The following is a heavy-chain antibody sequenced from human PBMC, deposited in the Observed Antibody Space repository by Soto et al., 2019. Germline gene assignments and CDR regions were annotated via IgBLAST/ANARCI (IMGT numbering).Heavy chain of an antibody. J-gene: IGHJ5*02. CDR2: IYHSGST. D-gene: IGHD6-13*01. CDR1: GYSISSGYY. Sequence: PSLTCAVSGYSISSGYYWGWIRRPPGKGLEWIGSIYHSGSTYYNPSLKSRVTISVDTSKNQFSLKLSSVTAADTAVYYCARGSIAAAGRGDWFDPWGQGTLVT. V-gene: IGHV4-38-2*01. CDR3: ARGSIAAAGRGDWFDP.